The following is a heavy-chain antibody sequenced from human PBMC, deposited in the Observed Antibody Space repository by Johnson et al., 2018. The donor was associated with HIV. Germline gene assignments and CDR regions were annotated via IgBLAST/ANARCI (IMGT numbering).Heavy chain of an antibody. CDR3: ARENQDAFDI. CDR2: ISYDGSNK. Sequence: QVQLVESAGGVVQPGRSLRLSCAASGFTFSTYGMHWVRQAPGKGLEWVAVISYDGSNKYYADSVKGRFTISRDNSKSTLYLQMNSLRAEDTAVYYCARENQDAFDIWGQGTMVTVSS. CDR1: GFTFSTYG. J-gene: IGHJ3*02. V-gene: IGHV3-30*03.